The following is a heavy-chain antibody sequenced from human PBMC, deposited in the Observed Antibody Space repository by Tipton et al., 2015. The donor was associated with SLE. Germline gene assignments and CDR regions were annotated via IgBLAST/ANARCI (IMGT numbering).Heavy chain of an antibody. CDR3: AKGGQLVPFGNWFDP. CDR2: ISGSGGST. D-gene: IGHD6-13*01. J-gene: IGHJ5*02. CDR1: GFTFSSYA. V-gene: IGHV3-23*01. Sequence: SLRLSCAASGFTFSSYAMSWVRQAPGKGLEWVSAISGSGGSTYYADSVKGRFTISRDNAKNTLYLQMNSLRAEDTAVYYCAKGGQLVPFGNWFDPWGQGTLVTVSS.